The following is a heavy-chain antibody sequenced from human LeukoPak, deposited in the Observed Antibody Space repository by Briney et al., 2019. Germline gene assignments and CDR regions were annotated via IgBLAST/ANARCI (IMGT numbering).Heavy chain of an antibody. Sequence: GGSLRLSCAGSGFTFCIFSKFAMSWVRQAPGKGLAWVCVISGSGHTTYYADSVRGRFTISRDNSKDTLYLQMNSLRAEDTAVYYCASGRITGWYYFDNWGQGTLVTVSS. CDR3: ASGRITGWYYFDN. J-gene: IGHJ4*02. CDR1: GFTFCIFSKFA. D-gene: IGHD3-16*01. CDR2: ISGSGHTT. V-gene: IGHV3-23*01.